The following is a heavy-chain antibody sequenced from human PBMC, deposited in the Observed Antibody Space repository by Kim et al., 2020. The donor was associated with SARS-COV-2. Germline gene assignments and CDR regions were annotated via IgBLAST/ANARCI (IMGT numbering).Heavy chain of an antibody. CDR2: IYHSGST. CDR1: GGSISSGGYS. Sequence: SETLSLTCAVSGGSISSGGYSWSWIRQPPGKGLEWIGYIYHSGSTYYNPSLKSRVTISVDRSKNQFSLKLSSVTAADTAVYYCARGDYCSSTSCYESEYFHHWGQGTLVIVSS. V-gene: IGHV4-30-2*01. J-gene: IGHJ1*01. D-gene: IGHD2-2*01. CDR3: ARGDYCSSTSCYESEYFHH.